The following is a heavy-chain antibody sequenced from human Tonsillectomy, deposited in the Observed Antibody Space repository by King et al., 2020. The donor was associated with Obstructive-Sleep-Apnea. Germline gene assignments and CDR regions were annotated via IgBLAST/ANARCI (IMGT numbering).Heavy chain of an antibody. CDR2: IFHSGHT. V-gene: IGHV4-38-2*02. Sequence: QLQESGPGLVKPSETLSLTCTVSGYSIRTGYYWGWIRQPPGKGLEWIGNIFHSGHTYYNPSLKTRVTISVDTSKNQISLNLRSVTAADTAVYYCARVVPVAKVDYWGQGILATVSS. CDR3: ARVVPVAKVDY. CDR1: GYSIRTGYY. D-gene: IGHD2-2*01. J-gene: IGHJ4*02.